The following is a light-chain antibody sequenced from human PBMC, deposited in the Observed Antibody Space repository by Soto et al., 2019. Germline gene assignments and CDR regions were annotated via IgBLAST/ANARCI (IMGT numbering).Light chain of an antibody. CDR2: DVS. V-gene: IGKV3-11*01. J-gene: IGKJ3*01. CDR1: QSVSSY. Sequence: EIVLTQSPATLSLSPGERATLSCRASQSVSSYLAWYQQKPGQAPRLLIYDVSNRATGIPARFSVSGSGTDFTLTISSLEPEDCAVYYCQQRSNWPRFTFGPGPKVYIK. CDR3: QQRSNWPRFT.